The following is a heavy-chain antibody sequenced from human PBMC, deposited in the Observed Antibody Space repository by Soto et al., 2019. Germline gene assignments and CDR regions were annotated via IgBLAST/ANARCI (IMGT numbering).Heavy chain of an antibody. CDR3: ARRYGGAFDY. Sequence: QVQLQESGPGLVKPSETLSLTCTVSGGPISSYYWSWIRQPPGKGLEWIGYIYYSGSTNYNPSLKSGVTISVDTSKNQFSLKLSSVTAADTAVYYCARRYGGAFDYWGQGTLVTVSS. CDR2: IYYSGST. V-gene: IGHV4-59*08. CDR1: GGPISSYY. J-gene: IGHJ4*02. D-gene: IGHD2-21*01.